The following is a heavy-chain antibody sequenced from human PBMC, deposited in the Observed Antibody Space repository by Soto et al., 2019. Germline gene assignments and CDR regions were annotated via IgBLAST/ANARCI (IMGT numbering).Heavy chain of an antibody. J-gene: IGHJ4*02. CDR3: PRDEYYFEY. V-gene: IGHV3-49*03. Sequence: SLRLSCTSSVCTFGDYAMSWFRQSPGKWLEWVGFIRSKAYGGTTEYAASVKGRFTISRDDSKSIAYLQMNSLKTEDTAVYYCPRDEYYFEYWGQGPSDSVSS. CDR2: IRSKAYGGTT. CDR1: VCTFGDYA.